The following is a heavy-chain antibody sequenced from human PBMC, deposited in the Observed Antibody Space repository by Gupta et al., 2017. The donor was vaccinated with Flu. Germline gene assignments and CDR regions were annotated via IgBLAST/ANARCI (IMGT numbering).Heavy chain of an antibody. D-gene: IGHD1-1*01. CDR2: VYYSGIT. CDR3: TRVYGYNGNDF. V-gene: IGHV4-59*13. J-gene: IGHJ4*02. Sequence: SWIRQPPGKGLEWIGYVYYSGITKYNPSLKSRVTISVDTSKNQFSLKLRSVTVADTAFYYCTRVYGYNGNDFWGQGTLVTVSS.